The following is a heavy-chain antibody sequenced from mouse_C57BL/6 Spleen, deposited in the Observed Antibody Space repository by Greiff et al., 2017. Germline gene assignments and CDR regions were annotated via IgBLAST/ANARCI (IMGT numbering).Heavy chain of an antibody. V-gene: IGHV1-4*01. CDR1: GYTFTSYT. CDR2: INPSSGYT. D-gene: IGHD3-3*01. Sequence: VQLQQSGAELARPGASVKMSCKASGYTFTSYTMHWVKQRPGQGLEWIGYINPSSGYTKYNQKFKDKATLTADKSSSTAYMQLSSLTSEDSAVYYCARTGTAFLTGAMDYWGQGTSVTVSS. J-gene: IGHJ4*01. CDR3: ARTGTAFLTGAMDY.